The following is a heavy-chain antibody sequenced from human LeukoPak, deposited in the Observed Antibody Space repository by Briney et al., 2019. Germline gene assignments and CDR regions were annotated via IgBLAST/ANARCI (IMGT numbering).Heavy chain of an antibody. CDR2: IYHSGST. CDR1: GGSISSYY. V-gene: IGHV4-4*09. J-gene: IGHJ4*02. D-gene: IGHD4-23*01. CDR3: ATLTTVVTAYYFNY. Sequence: SETLSLTCTVSGGSISSYYWSWIRQPPGKGLEWIGYIYHSGSTDYNPSLKSRVTISVDTSKSQFSLKLTSVTAADTAVYYCATLTTVVTAYYFNYWGQGTLVTVSS.